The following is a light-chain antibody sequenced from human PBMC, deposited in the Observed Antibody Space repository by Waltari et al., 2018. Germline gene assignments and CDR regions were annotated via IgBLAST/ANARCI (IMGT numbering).Light chain of an antibody. CDR3: CSFTSRSTWV. Sequence: QSALTQPASVSGSPGQSITISCTGTSSDVGGYNYVSWYQQHPGKVPKRLIVDASNRPSGVSNRFSGSKSGNTSSLTISGLQAEDESDYYCCSFTSRSTWVFGGGTKLTVL. V-gene: IGLV2-14*01. CDR2: DAS. CDR1: SSDVGGYNY. J-gene: IGLJ3*02.